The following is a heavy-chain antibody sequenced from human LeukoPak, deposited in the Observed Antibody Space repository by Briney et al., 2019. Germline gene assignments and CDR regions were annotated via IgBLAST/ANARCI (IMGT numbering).Heavy chain of an antibody. J-gene: IGHJ4*02. Sequence: SETLSLTCTVSGGSISSYYWSWIRQPAGKGLEWIGRIYTSGSTNYNPSLKSRVTMSVDTSKNQFSLKLSSVTAADTAVYYCARGDHRQDIVVVVAATLDYWGQGTLVTVSS. CDR1: GGSISSYY. CDR2: IYTSGST. V-gene: IGHV4-4*07. D-gene: IGHD2-15*01. CDR3: ARGDHRQDIVVVVAATLDY.